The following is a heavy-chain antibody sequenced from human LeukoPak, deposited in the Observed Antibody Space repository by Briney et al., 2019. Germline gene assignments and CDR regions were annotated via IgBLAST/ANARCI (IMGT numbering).Heavy chain of an antibody. V-gene: IGHV5-51*01. Sequence: GESLKISCKGSGYSFTSYWIGWVRRMPGKGLEWMGIIYPGDSDTRYSPSFQGQVTISADKSISTAYLQWSSLKASDTAMYYCARHRIAVAGQGDAFDIWGQGTMVTVSS. D-gene: IGHD6-19*01. J-gene: IGHJ3*02. CDR2: IYPGDSDT. CDR3: ARHRIAVAGQGDAFDI. CDR1: GYSFTSYW.